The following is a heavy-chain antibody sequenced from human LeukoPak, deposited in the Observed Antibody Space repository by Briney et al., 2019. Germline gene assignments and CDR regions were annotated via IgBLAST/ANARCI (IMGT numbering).Heavy chain of an antibody. Sequence: QAGGSLRLSCAASGFTFSRYWMSWVRQAPGKGLEWVANIKQDGSEKYYVDSVKGRFTISRDNAKNSLYLQMNSLRAEDTAVYYCARFQGSSSWSAYYYGMDVWGQGTTVTVSS. J-gene: IGHJ6*02. D-gene: IGHD6-13*01. V-gene: IGHV3-7*01. CDR3: ARFQGSSSWSAYYYGMDV. CDR1: GFTFSRYW. CDR2: IKQDGSEK.